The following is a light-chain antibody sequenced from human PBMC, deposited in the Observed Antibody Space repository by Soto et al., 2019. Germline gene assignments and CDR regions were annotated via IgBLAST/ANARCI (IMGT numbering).Light chain of an antibody. CDR1: SSDVGGYNY. CDR3: SSYASSCTLV. V-gene: IGLV2-14*01. J-gene: IGLJ1*01. CDR2: EVS. Sequence: QSVLTQPASVSGSPGQSITISCTGTSSDVGGYNYASWYQQHPGKAPKLMIYEVSNRPSGVSNRFSGSKSGNTASLTISGLQAEDEADYYCSSYASSCTLVCDTGTKVTVL.